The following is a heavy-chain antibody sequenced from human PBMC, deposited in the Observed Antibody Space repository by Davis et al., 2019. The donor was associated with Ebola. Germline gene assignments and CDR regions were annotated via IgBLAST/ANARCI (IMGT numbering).Heavy chain of an antibody. V-gene: IGHV1-69*02. D-gene: IGHD3-22*01. CDR3: ARAIGYDSSGYYYRGFDY. CDR1: GGTFSSYT. Sequence: SVKVSCKASGGTFSSYTISWVRQAPGQGLEWMGRIIPILGIANYAQKFQGRVTITADKSTSTAYMELSSLRSEDTAVYYCARAIGYDSSGYYYRGFDYWGQGTLVTVSS. CDR2: IIPILGIA. J-gene: IGHJ4*02.